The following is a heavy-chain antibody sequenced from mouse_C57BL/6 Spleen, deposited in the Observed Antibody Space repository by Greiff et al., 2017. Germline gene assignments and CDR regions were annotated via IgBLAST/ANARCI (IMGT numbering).Heavy chain of an antibody. CDR2: LYPGDGDT. J-gene: IGHJ1*03. D-gene: IGHD1-1*01. V-gene: IGHV1-80*01. CDR1: GYAFSSYW. Sequence: QVQLQQSGAELVKPGASVKISCKASGYAFSSYWMNWVKQRPGKGLEWIGQLYPGDGDTNYNGKFKGKATLTADKSSSTAYMQLSSLTSEDSAVYFCASRGTTRYFDVWGTGTTVTVSS. CDR3: ASRGTTRYFDV.